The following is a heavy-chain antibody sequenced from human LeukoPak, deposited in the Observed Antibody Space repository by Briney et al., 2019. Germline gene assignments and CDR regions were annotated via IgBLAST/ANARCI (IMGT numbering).Heavy chain of an antibody. CDR1: GGSISSSSYY. J-gene: IGHJ4*02. D-gene: IGHD3-10*01. Sequence: SETLSLTCTVSGGSISSSSYYWGWIRQPPGKGLEWIGSIYYSGSTYYNPSLKSRVTISMDTSKNQFSLKLSSVTAADTAVYYCARGKIWSPVYLSHWGQGTLVTVSS. V-gene: IGHV4-39*07. CDR2: IYYSGST. CDR3: ARGKIWSPVYLSH.